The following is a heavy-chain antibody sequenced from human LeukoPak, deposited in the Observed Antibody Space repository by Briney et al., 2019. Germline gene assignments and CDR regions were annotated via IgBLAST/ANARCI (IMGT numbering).Heavy chain of an antibody. V-gene: IGHV1-18*01. J-gene: IGHJ4*02. CDR3: ARDSLHSSSWYVRGDY. CDR2: ISAYNGNT. CDR1: GYTFTSYG. Sequence: ASVKVSCKASGYTFTSYGISWVRQAPGQGLEWVGWISAYNGNTNYAQKLQGRVTMTTDTSTSTAYMGLRSLRSDDTAVYYCARDSLHSSSWYVRGDYWGQGTLVTVSS. D-gene: IGHD6-13*01.